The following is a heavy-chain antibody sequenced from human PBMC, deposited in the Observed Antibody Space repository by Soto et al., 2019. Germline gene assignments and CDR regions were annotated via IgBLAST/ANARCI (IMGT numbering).Heavy chain of an antibody. CDR3: ARLYDFWSGYHMYYFDF. CDR1: GGTFSSYA. V-gene: IGHV1-69*01. J-gene: IGHJ4*02. CDR2: IIPIFGTA. Sequence: QVQLVQSGAEVKKPGSSVKVSCKASGGTFSSYAISWVRQAPGQGLEWMGGIIPIFGTANYAQKFQGRVTITADESTSTAYMELSSLRSEDTAVYYCARLYDFWSGYHMYYFDFWGQGTLVTVSS. D-gene: IGHD3-3*01.